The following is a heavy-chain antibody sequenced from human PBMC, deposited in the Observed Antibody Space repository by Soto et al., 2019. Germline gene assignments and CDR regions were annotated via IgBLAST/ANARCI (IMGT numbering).Heavy chain of an antibody. J-gene: IGHJ6*02. D-gene: IGHD3-9*01. CDR2: LSGSGEST. CDR3: AKSLPYDILTGFYYYGMDV. V-gene: IGHV3-23*01. Sequence: GGSLRLSCAASGFTFSTYAMNWVRQAPGKGLEWVSTLSGSGESTYYADSVKGRFTISRDNSKNTLDLQMNSLRAEDTAVYYCAKSLPYDILTGFYYYGMDVWGQGTTVTVSS. CDR1: GFTFSTYA.